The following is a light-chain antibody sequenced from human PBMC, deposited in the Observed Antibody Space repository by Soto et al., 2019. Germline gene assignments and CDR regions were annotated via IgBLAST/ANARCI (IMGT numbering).Light chain of an antibody. Sequence: QYVLTQPPSPSGSPGQSVTISCTGTSSDVGGYNYVSWYQQHPGKAPKLMIYEVSKRPSGVPDRFSGSKSGNTASLTVSGLQAEDEADYYCSSYAGSNNFGVFGTGTKVTVL. CDR3: SSYAGSNNFGV. CDR1: SSDVGGYNY. J-gene: IGLJ1*01. V-gene: IGLV2-8*01. CDR2: EVS.